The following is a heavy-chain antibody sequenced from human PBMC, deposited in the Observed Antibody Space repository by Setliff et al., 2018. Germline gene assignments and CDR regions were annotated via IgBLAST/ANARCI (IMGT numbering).Heavy chain of an antibody. V-gene: IGHV1-8*01. CDR3: VREHVDTTLIVVPIRGGYFDL. CDR2: MDPKTGDT. CDR1: GYNFKNYA. Sequence: ASVQVSCKASGYNFKNYAINWVRQATGQGLEWMGWMDPKTGDTGFAQKFQGRVTITSDTSINTVYLDLSGLKSDDTAVYFCVREHVDTTLIVVPIRGGYFDLWGRGTLVTVSS. D-gene: IGHD3-22*01. J-gene: IGHJ2*01.